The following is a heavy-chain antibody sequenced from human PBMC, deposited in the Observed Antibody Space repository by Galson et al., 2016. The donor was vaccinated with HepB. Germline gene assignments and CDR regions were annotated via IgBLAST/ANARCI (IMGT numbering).Heavy chain of an antibody. CDR2: VSGHASNT. V-gene: IGHV3-23*01. J-gene: IGHJ4*02. CDR3: AKGENGDYYNGVD. D-gene: IGHD3-10*01. Sequence: SVRLSCAGSGFTFRDYAMSWVRQAPGKGLEWVSGVSGHASNTHYADSVKGRFTVSRDNSKTTGYPQMKSLRAEDTAVYYCAKGENGDYYNGVDWGQGTLVTVSS. CDR1: GFTFRDYA.